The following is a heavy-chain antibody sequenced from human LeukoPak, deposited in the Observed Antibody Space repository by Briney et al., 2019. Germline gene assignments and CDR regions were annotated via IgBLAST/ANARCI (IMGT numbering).Heavy chain of an antibody. CDR1: GYTLTELS. V-gene: IGHV1-24*01. CDR3: ATLGSYSSSLDP. J-gene: IGHJ5*02. Sequence: ASVKVSCKVSGYTLTELSMHWVRQAPGKGLEWMGGFDPEDGETIYAQKFQGRVTMTEDTSTDTAYMELSSLRSEDTAVYYCATLGSYSSSLDPWGQGTPVTVSS. D-gene: IGHD6-13*01. CDR2: FDPEDGET.